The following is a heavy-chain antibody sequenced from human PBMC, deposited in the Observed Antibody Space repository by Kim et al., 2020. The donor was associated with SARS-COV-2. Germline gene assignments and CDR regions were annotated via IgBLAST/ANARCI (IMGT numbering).Heavy chain of an antibody. Sequence: GGSLRLSCAASGFTFDDYAMHWVRQAPGKGLEWVSLISWDGGSTYYADSVKGRFTISRDNSKNSLYLQMNSLRAEDTALYYCAKDALYGSGSYHFDYWGQGTLVTVSS. D-gene: IGHD3-10*01. V-gene: IGHV3-43D*03. J-gene: IGHJ4*02. CDR1: GFTFDDYA. CDR2: ISWDGGST. CDR3: AKDALYGSGSYHFDY.